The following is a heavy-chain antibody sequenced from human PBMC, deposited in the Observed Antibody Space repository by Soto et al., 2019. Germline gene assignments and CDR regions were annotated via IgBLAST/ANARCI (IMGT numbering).Heavy chain of an antibody. CDR3: ARKDYYSSGIYHFDY. Sequence: PGGSLRLSCAASGFTFSSYAMSWVRQAPGKGLEWVSAISGSGGSTYYADSVKGRFTISRDTSATTVYMELSSLTSEDTAVYYCARKDYYSSGIYHFDYWGQGTLVTVSS. V-gene: IGHV3-23*01. CDR2: ISGSGGST. CDR1: GFTFSSYA. J-gene: IGHJ4*02. D-gene: IGHD3-10*01.